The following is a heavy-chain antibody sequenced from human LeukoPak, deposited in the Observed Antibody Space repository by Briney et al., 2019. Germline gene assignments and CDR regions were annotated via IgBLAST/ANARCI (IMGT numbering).Heavy chain of an antibody. Sequence: GGALRLSCAASGFTFTDYWMTWVRQAPGKGLEWVSTTCGSGGSTDYADSVKGRFTISRDNSKNTLYLQMNSLRAEDTAVYYCAKDRKMLLRYFDCFDYWGQGTLVTVS. J-gene: IGHJ4*02. D-gene: IGHD3-9*01. V-gene: IGHV3-23*01. CDR1: GFTFTDYW. CDR2: TCGSGGST. CDR3: AKDRKMLLRYFDCFDY.